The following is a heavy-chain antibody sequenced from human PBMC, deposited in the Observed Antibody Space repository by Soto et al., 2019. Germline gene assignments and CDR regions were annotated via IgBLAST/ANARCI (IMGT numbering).Heavy chain of an antibody. V-gene: IGHV5-10-1*01. D-gene: IGHD1-26*01. Sequence: GESLKISCKGSGYSFTSYWISWVRQMPGKGLEWMGRIDPSDSYTNYSPSFQGHVTISADKSISTAYLQWSSLKASDTAMYYCASSTTAEDYATYYYYGMDVWGQGTTVTVSS. CDR1: GYSFTSYW. CDR2: IDPSDSYT. J-gene: IGHJ6*02. CDR3: ASSTTAEDYATYYYYGMDV.